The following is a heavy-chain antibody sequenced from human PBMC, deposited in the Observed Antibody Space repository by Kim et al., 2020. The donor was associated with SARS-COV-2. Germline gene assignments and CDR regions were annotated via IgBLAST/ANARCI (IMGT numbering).Heavy chain of an antibody. V-gene: IGHV3-30*18. CDR1: RFTFSTYG. CDR2: ISYDGSNK. J-gene: IGHJ6*02. D-gene: IGHD3-10*01. Sequence: GGSLRLSCAASRFTFSTYGMHWVRQAPGKGLEWVAVISYDGSNKYYADSVKGRFTISRDNSKNTLYLQMNRMRAEDTAVYYCAKSMVRGVIISVYYGMDVWGQGTTVTVSS. CDR3: AKSMVRGVIISVYYGMDV.